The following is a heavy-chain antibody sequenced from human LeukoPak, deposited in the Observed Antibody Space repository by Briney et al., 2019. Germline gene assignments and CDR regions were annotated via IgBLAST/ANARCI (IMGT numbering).Heavy chain of an antibody. CDR2: ISSSSTTI. J-gene: IGHJ3*02. CDR1: GFTFSSYM. V-gene: IGHV3-48*02. CDR3: ARDRYCGGDCYSNAFDI. Sequence: GGSLRLSCAASGFTFSSYMMNWVRQAPGKGLEWVSYISSSSTTIYYADSLKGRFTISRDNGKNSLYLQMNSLRDEDTAVYYCARDRYCGGDCYSNAFDIWGQGTMVTVSS. D-gene: IGHD2-21*02.